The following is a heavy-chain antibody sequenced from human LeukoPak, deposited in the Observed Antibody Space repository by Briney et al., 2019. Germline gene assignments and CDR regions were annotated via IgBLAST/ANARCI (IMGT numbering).Heavy chain of an antibody. V-gene: IGHV4-39*07. Sequence: SETLSLTCTVSGDSISSSAYYWGWIRQPPGKGLEWLGEINHSGDTNYNPSLTTRVTISVDTSKNQFSLKLNSVTAADTAVYYCARGSPVIFEAIIKEGIFDYWGQGTLVTVSS. CDR2: INHSGDT. J-gene: IGHJ4*02. D-gene: IGHD3-3*01. CDR1: GDSISSSAYY. CDR3: ARGSPVIFEAIIKEGIFDY.